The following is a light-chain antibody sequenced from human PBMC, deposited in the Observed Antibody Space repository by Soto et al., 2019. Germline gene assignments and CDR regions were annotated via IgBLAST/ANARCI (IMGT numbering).Light chain of an antibody. Sequence: VVMTQSPLSLPVTLGQPASISCRSSQSLVYSYGNIYLHWFQQRPGQSPRRLIYMVSNRDSGVPDRFRGSRSGPDFPLKISRVEAEDVGVYYCMQGTHWPFTLGPWPKVDIK. J-gene: IGKJ3*01. CDR2: MVS. CDR1: QSLVYSYGNIY. CDR3: MQGTHWPFT. V-gene: IGKV2-30*01.